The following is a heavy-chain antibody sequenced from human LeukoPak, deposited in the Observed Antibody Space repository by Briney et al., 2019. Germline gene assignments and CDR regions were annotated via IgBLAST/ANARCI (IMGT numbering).Heavy chain of an antibody. J-gene: IGHJ4*02. V-gene: IGHV4-38-2*01. Sequence: SETLSLTCAVSDYSISTGYYWGWVRQPPGKGLEWIGSIHHSGSTYYNPSLKSRVTISVDTSKNQFSLKLSLVTAADTAVYYCARCELGNEFDYWGQGALVTVSS. D-gene: IGHD1-1*01. CDR3: ARCELGNEFDY. CDR1: DYSISTGYY. CDR2: IHHSGST.